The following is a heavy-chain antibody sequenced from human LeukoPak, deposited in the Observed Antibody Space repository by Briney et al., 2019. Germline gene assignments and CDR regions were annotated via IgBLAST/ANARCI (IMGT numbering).Heavy chain of an antibody. CDR3: ASRVYGGNDH. CDR2: INHSGST. D-gene: IGHD4-23*01. Sequence: SETLSLTCAVYGGSFSGYYWSWIRQPPGKGLEWIGEINHSGSTNYNPSLKSRVTISVDTSKNQFSLKLSSVTAADTAVYYCASRVYGGNDHWGQGTLVTVSS. CDR1: GGSFSGYY. V-gene: IGHV4-34*01. J-gene: IGHJ5*02.